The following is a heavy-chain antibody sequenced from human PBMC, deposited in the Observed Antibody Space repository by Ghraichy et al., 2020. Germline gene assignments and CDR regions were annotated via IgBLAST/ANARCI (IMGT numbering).Heavy chain of an antibody. CDR3: ARSGRGAFDI. D-gene: IGHD3-10*01. CDR1: GFTFSSYA. V-gene: IGHV3-30*04. J-gene: IGHJ3*02. Sequence: LSLTCAASGFTFSSYAMHWVRQAPGKGLEWVAVISYDGSNKYYADSVKGRFTISRDNSKNTLYLQMNSLRAEDTAVYYCARSGRGAFDIWGQGTMVTVSS. CDR2: ISYDGSNK.